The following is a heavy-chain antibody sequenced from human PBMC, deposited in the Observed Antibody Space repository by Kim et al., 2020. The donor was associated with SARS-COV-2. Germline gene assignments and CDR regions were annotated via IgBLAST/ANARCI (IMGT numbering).Heavy chain of an antibody. CDR2: IRSKPNNYAT. Sequence: GGSLRLSCAASGFTFSASAMHWVRQASGKGLEWVGRIRSKPNNYATSYAASVTGRFTISRDDSTNTVYLKMDSLKTDDTAVYCCARHSGKYGDRGVDNWGQGTLVTGSS. CDR3: ARHSGKYGDRGVDN. J-gene: IGHJ4*02. CDR1: GFTFSASA. V-gene: IGHV3-73*01. D-gene: IGHD4-17*01.